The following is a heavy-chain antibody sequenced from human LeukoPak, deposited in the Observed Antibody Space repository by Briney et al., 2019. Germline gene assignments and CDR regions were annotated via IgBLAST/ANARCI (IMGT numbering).Heavy chain of an antibody. J-gene: IGHJ4*02. Sequence: GGSLRLSCAASGFTFSSYAMSWVRQAPGKGLEWVSAISSSGGSTYYADSVKGRFTISRDNSKNTLYLQMNSLRAEDTAVYYCARGRRSYGCLDYWGQGTLVTVSS. CDR2: ISSSGGST. V-gene: IGHV3-23*01. CDR1: GFTFSSYA. D-gene: IGHD5-18*01. CDR3: ARGRRSYGCLDY.